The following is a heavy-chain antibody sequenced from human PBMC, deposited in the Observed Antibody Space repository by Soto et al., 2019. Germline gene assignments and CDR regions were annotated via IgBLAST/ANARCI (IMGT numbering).Heavy chain of an antibody. V-gene: IGHV3-7*01. D-gene: IGHD5-12*01. CDR3: ARDPNIVATMGSIYYYYGMDV. CDR2: IKQDGSEK. CDR1: GFTFSSYW. Sequence: GGSPGLSFAASGFTFSSYWMTWVRQAPGKGLEWVANIKQDGSEKYYVDSVKGRFTISRDNAKNSLYLQMNTLRAEDTAVYYCARDPNIVATMGSIYYYYGMDVWGQGTTVTVSS. J-gene: IGHJ6*02.